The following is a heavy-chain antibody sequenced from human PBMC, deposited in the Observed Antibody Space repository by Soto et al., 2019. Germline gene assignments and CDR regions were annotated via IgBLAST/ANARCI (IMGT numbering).Heavy chain of an antibody. CDR2: ISYDGSNK. Sequence: QVQLVESGGGVVQPGRSLRLSCAASGFTFSSYGMHWVRQAPGKGLEWVAVISYDGSNKYYADSVKGRFTISRDNSKNTLYLQMNSLRAEDTAVYYCAKEGSDYIYPPELDYWGQGTLVTVSS. CDR1: GFTFSSYG. J-gene: IGHJ4*02. V-gene: IGHV3-30*18. D-gene: IGHD4-4*01. CDR3: AKEGSDYIYPPELDY.